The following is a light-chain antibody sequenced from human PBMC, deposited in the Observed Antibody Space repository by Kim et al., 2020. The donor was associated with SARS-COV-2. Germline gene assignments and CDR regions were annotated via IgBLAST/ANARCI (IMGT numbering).Light chain of an antibody. CDR1: QNIDTF. J-gene: IGKJ2*01. CDR2: GAS. CDR3: QQSYSSPYT. Sequence: DIQMTQSPSSLSASVGDRVTITCRSSQNIDTFLNWYQHKPGKAPKLLMYGASSLQSGVPSRFSGSGSGTDFTFTISSLQPEDFATYYCQQSYSSPYTFAQGTKLEI. V-gene: IGKV1-39*01.